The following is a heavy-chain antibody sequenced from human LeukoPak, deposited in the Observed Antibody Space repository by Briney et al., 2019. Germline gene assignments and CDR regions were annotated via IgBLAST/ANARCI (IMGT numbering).Heavy chain of an antibody. Sequence: GGSLRLSCAASGFTFANYAMSWVRQAPGKGLEWVSVIYSGGSTYYADSVKGRFTISRHNSKNTLYLQMNSLRAEDTAVYYCAREVVVAGYYYYYGMDVWGQGTTVTVSS. J-gene: IGHJ6*02. CDR2: IYSGGST. CDR3: AREVVVAGYYYYYGMDV. V-gene: IGHV3-53*04. D-gene: IGHD2-15*01. CDR1: GFTFANYA.